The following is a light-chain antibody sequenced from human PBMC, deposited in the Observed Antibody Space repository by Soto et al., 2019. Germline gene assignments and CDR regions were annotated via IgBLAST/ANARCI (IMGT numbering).Light chain of an antibody. CDR1: QNVEGY. J-gene: IGKJ5*01. CDR3: QQRKTWPPFT. CDR2: DAS. Sequence: EIVLTQSPATLSLSPGERATLSCRASQNVEGYLAWYQQKPGQAPRLLIYDASNRATGIPARFSGSGSGTDFPLTISSQEPEDFAVYYCQQRKTWPPFTFGRGTRLEIK. V-gene: IGKV3-11*01.